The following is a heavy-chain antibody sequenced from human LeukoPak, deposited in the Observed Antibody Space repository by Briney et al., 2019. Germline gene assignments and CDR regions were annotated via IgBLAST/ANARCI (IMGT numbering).Heavy chain of an antibody. Sequence: GGSLRLSCAASGFTFSDYYMSWIRQAPGKGLEWISYISNSGSTIYYADSVKGRFTISRDNAKNSLYLQVNSLRAEDTALYYCAAYCSSTSCPNWFDPWGQGTLVIVSS. V-gene: IGHV3-11*04. CDR1: GFTFSDYY. D-gene: IGHD2-2*01. CDR2: ISNSGSTI. J-gene: IGHJ5*02. CDR3: AAYCSSTSCPNWFDP.